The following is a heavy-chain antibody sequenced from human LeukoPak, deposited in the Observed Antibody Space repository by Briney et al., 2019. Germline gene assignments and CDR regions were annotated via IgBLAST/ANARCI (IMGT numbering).Heavy chain of an antibody. CDR2: IKEDGSEE. V-gene: IGHV3-7*01. CDR3: ARDDGFRTVDF. J-gene: IGHJ4*02. D-gene: IGHD1-14*01. CDR1: GFSFSSYW. Sequence: GGSLRLSCAASGFSFSSYWMSWVRLAPGRGLEWGANIKEDGSEEYYVDSVKGRFTISRDNAKKSLYLQMNSLRAEDTAVYHCARDDGFRTVDFWGQGTLVSVSS.